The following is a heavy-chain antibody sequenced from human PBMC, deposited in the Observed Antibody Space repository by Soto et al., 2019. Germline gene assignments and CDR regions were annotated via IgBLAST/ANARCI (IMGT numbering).Heavy chain of an antibody. CDR3: ARTGPTMVRGKVWYFNV. J-gene: IGHJ2*01. CDR2: IYYSGST. D-gene: IGHD3-10*01. V-gene: IGHV4-61*01. Sequence: PSETLSLTCTVSGGSVSSGSYYWSWIRQPPGKGLEWIGYIYYSGSTNYNPSLKSRVTISVDTSKNQFSLKLSSVTAADTAVYYCARTGPTMVRGKVWYFNVWGRGTLVTVSS. CDR1: GGSVSSGSYY.